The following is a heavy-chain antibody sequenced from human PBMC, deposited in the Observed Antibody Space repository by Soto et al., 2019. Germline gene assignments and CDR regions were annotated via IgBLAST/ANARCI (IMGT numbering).Heavy chain of an antibody. CDR1: GYALTELS. D-gene: IGHD3-22*01. J-gene: IGHJ6*02. CDR2: FDPEDGET. Sequence: ASVKVSCKVSGYALTELSMHWVRQAPGKGLEWMGGFDPEDGETIYAQKFQGRVTMTEDTSTDTAYMELSSLRSEDTAVYYCATGPFYYDSSAPGDMDVWGQGTTVTVS. V-gene: IGHV1-24*01. CDR3: ATGPFYYDSSAPGDMDV.